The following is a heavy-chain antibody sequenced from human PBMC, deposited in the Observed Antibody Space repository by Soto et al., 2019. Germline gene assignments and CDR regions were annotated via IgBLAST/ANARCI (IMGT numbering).Heavy chain of an antibody. CDR1: GFTFSSYW. D-gene: IGHD3-3*01. Sequence: GGSLRLSCAASGFTFSSYWMSWVRQAPGKGLEWVANIKQDGSEKYYVDSVKGRFTISRDNAKNSLYLQMNSLRAEDTAVYYCARDTSRRITIFGTLPGAFDIWGQGTMVTVSS. CDR2: IKQDGSEK. J-gene: IGHJ3*02. V-gene: IGHV3-7*01. CDR3: ARDTSRRITIFGTLPGAFDI.